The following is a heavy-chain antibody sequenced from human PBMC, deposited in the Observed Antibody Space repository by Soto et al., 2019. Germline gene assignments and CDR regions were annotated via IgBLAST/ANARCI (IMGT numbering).Heavy chain of an antibody. J-gene: IGHJ5*02. Sequence: QVQLVQSGDEVKKPGASVKVSCKASGHTFTSYGISWVRQAPGQGLEWMGWISTYNGHTTYAQKVQGRVTMTTDTSPSTAYMELRSMRSDDTAVYYCARDRGYCSGGSCYRNWFDPWGQGTLVTVSS. V-gene: IGHV1-18*01. CDR3: ARDRGYCSGGSCYRNWFDP. CDR1: GHTFTSYG. D-gene: IGHD2-15*01. CDR2: ISTYNGHT.